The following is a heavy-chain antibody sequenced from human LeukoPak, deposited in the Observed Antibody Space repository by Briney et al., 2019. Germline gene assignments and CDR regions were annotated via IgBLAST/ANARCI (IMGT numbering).Heavy chain of an antibody. CDR1: GFTFSSYA. V-gene: IGHV3-23*01. Sequence: PGGSLRLSCAASGFTFSSYAMSWVRQAPGKGLEWVSAIGGSGGSTYYADSVKGRFTISRDNTKNTLYLQMNSLRAEDTAVYYCAKDLDSSSWYDYWGQGTLVTVSS. CDR3: AKDLDSSSWYDY. CDR2: IGGSGGST. D-gene: IGHD6-13*01. J-gene: IGHJ4*02.